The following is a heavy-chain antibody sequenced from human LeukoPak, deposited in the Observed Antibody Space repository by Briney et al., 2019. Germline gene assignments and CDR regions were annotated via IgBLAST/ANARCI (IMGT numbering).Heavy chain of an antibody. CDR3: ASRITGTTSVDY. J-gene: IGHJ4*02. D-gene: IGHD1-20*01. Sequence: SATLSLTCTVSGGSVSSGGYYWSWIRQPPGKGLEWIGYIYYSGSTSYDPSLKSRVTISVDTSKNQFSLKLRSVTAADTAVYYCASRITGTTSVDYWGQGTLVTVSS. CDR1: GGSVSSGGYY. V-gene: IGHV4-61*08. CDR2: IYYSGST.